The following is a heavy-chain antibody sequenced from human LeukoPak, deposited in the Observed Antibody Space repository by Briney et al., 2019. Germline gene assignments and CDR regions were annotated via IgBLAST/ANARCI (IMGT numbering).Heavy chain of an antibody. V-gene: IGHV3-64D*06. D-gene: IGHD3-16*01. CDR2: INSHGDNT. J-gene: IGHJ3*02. Sequence: GGSLRLSCSASGFSFSSYALHWVRQAPGNGLQYVSGINSHGDNTYYAGSVRGRFTISRDNSKNTVFLQMSRLRAEDTALYYCVKTMIPLGGLIRTDAFDIWGPGTTVTVSS. CDR3: VKTMIPLGGLIRTDAFDI. CDR1: GFSFSSYA.